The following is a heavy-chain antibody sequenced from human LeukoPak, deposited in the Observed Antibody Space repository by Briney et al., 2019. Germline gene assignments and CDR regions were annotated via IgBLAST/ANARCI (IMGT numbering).Heavy chain of an antibody. D-gene: IGHD2-15*01. CDR1: GYSFTRYW. J-gene: IGHJ4*02. Sequence: GESLKISCKGSGYSFTRYWIGWVRQMPGKGLEWMGIIHPGDSDTRYSPSLQGQVTISADKSINTAYLQWSSLKASDSAMYYCARRRHCSGGSCYGVDYWGQGSLVTVSS. CDR2: IHPGDSDT. V-gene: IGHV5-51*01. CDR3: ARRRHCSGGSCYGVDY.